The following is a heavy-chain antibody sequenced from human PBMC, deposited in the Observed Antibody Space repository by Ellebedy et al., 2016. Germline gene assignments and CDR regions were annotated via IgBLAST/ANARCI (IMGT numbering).Heavy chain of an antibody. D-gene: IGHD3-9*01. CDR1: GFSFSPYS. Sequence: GGSLRLSCAASGFSFSPYSMNWVRQAPGQGLEWVSYISSSGGTTYYADSVKGRFTISRDSAKNSLYLQMNSLRADDTAVYYCARPYYDVLTGYFEGGYWGQGALVTVSS. V-gene: IGHV3-48*04. CDR2: ISSSGGTT. J-gene: IGHJ4*02. CDR3: ARPYYDVLTGYFEGGY.